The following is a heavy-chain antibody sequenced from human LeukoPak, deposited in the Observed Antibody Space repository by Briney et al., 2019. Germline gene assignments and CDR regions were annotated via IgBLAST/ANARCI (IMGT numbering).Heavy chain of an antibody. CDR1: GFTFSSYA. D-gene: IGHD4-17*01. CDR3: AKVHDYGDGAFDI. V-gene: IGHV3-23*01. CDR2: ISGSAGRT. J-gene: IGHJ3*02. Sequence: SGGSLRLSCAASGFTFSSYAMSWVRQAPGKGLEWVSGISGSAGRTNYTDSVKGRFTISRDNSKNTLYLQMNSLRAEDTAVYYCAKVHDYGDGAFDIWGQGTMVTVSS.